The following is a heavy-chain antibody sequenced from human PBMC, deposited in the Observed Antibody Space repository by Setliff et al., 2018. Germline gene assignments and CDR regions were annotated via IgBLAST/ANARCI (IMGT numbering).Heavy chain of an antibody. V-gene: IGHV4-61*08. CDR2: IYYSGST. CDR1: GGSISSGGYY. CDR3: AREDIVVVPAAIGSFYYYYMDV. Sequence: SETLSLTCTVSGGSISSGGYYWSWIRQHPGKGLEWIGYIYYSGSTNYNPSLKSRVTISVDTSKNQFSLKLSSVTAADTAVYYCAREDIVVVPAAIGSFYYYYMDVWGKGTAVTVSS. J-gene: IGHJ6*03. D-gene: IGHD2-2*02.